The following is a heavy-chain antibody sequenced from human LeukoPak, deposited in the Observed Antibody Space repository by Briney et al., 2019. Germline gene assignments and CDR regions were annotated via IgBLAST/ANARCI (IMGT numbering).Heavy chain of an antibody. J-gene: IGHJ1*01. CDR2: INWNGGST. CDR1: GFTFDDYG. Sequence: GGSLRLSCAASGFTFDDYGMSWVRQAPGKGLEWVSGINWNGGSTGYADSVKGRFTISRDNAKNSLYLQMNSLRAEDTALYYCARDGGHSSGWYGEYFQHWGQGTLVTVSS. D-gene: IGHD6-19*01. CDR3: ARDGGHSSGWYGEYFQH. V-gene: IGHV3-20*04.